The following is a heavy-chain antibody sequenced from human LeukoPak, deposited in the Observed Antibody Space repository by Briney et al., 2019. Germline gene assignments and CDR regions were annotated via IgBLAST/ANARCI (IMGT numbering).Heavy chain of an antibody. V-gene: IGHV3-30*02. Sequence: GGSLRLSCAASGFTFSSYGMHWVRQAPGKGLEWVALIRFDGSNKYYADSVKGRFTISRDNSKNTLYLQMNSLRAEDTAVYYCARVEEPAVAGTVCFDYWGQGTLVTVSS. D-gene: IGHD6-19*01. CDR1: GFTFSSYG. CDR2: IRFDGSNK. CDR3: ARVEEPAVAGTVCFDY. J-gene: IGHJ4*02.